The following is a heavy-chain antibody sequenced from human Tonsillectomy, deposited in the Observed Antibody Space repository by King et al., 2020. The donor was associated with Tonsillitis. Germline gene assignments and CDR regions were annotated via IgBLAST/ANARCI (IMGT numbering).Heavy chain of an antibody. CDR1: GFTFTSSA. J-gene: IGHJ6*02. V-gene: IGHV3-23*04. Sequence: VQLVESGGGLVQPGGSLRLSCAASGFTFTSSALSWVRQAPGKGLEWVSSISRSGASTYYADSVKGRFTISRDNSRNTLYLPMNSLRAEATAVYYCEKSRADYDDRRGYISPLMDGWGQGTKVTVAS. D-gene: IGHD3-22*01. CDR2: ISRSGAST. CDR3: EKSRADYDDRRGYISPLMDG.